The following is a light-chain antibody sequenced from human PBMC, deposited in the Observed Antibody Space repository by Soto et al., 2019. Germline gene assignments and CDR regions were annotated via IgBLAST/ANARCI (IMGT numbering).Light chain of an antibody. CDR3: SSYPSSSPYV. CDR2: EVT. Sequence: QSVLAQPASVSGSPGQSITISCTGTSSDVGGYNYVSWYQQHPGKAPKLMIYEVTNRPSGVSNRFSGSKSGNTAPLTISGLQAEDEADYYCSSYPSSSPYVFGTGTKVTVL. J-gene: IGLJ1*01. V-gene: IGLV2-14*01. CDR1: SSDVGGYNY.